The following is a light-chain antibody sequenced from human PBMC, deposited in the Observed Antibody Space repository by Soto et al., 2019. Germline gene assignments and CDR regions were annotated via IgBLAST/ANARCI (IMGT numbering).Light chain of an antibody. J-gene: IGKJ5*01. CDR2: GAS. CDR1: QRVYSSY. V-gene: IGKV3-20*01. CDR3: QQYGDSIT. Sequence: EIVLTQSPDTLSLSPGERASLSCRASQRVYSSYVAWYQQKSGQAPRLLISGASSRATGIPDRFSGSGSGTDFTLTISRLEPEDCAVYYCQQYGDSITFGQGTRLEIK.